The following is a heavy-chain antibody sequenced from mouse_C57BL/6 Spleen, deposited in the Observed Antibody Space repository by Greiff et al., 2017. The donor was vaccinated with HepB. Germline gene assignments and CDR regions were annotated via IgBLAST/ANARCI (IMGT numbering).Heavy chain of an antibody. CDR1: GYTFTDYE. CDR2: IAPETGGT. Sequence: VQLQQSGAELVRPGASVTLSCKASGYTFTDYEMHWVKQTPVHGLEWIGAIAPETGGTAYNQKFKGKAILTADKSSSTAYMELRSLTSEDSAVYYCTRSGVLAWFAYWGQGTLVTVSA. V-gene: IGHV1-15*01. CDR3: TRSGVLAWFAY. J-gene: IGHJ3*01. D-gene: IGHD3-1*01.